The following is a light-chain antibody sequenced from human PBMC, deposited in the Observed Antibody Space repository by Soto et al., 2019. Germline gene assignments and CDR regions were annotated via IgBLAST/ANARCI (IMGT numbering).Light chain of an antibody. J-gene: IGKJ1*01. CDR3: QQYGSSGT. V-gene: IGKV3-20*01. CDR1: QSVSNNY. Sequence: EIVMAESPATLSVSPGEGASLSCRASQSVSNNYLAWYQQKPGQAPRLLIYGASNRATGIPDRFSGSGSGTDFTLTISRLEPEDFAVYYCQQYGSSGTLGQGTKVDI. CDR2: GAS.